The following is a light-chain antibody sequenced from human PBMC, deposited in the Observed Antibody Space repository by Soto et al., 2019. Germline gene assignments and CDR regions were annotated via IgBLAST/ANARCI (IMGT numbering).Light chain of an antibody. CDR2: GVS. V-gene: IGKV3-20*01. J-gene: IGKJ1*01. CDR1: QSVSSY. CDR3: QQYGRSGT. Sequence: IVLTQSPGTLSLSAGERATLSCRASQSVSSYLAWYQQKPGQAPRLLIYGVSNRATGIPDRFSGSGSGTDFTLTISRLEPEDFAVYHCQQYGRSGTFGQGTKVDFK.